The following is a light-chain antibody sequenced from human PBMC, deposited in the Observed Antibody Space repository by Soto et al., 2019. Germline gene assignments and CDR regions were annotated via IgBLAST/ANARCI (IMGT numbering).Light chain of an antibody. Sequence: DIQMTQSPSSLSASVGDRVTITCRASQSISSYLNWYQQKPGKAPKVLIYAASSLQSGVPSRFSGSGSGTDFTLTISSLQPEDCATYYCQQSYSTLITFGQGTRLEIK. J-gene: IGKJ5*01. CDR2: AAS. CDR1: QSISSY. V-gene: IGKV1-39*01. CDR3: QQSYSTLIT.